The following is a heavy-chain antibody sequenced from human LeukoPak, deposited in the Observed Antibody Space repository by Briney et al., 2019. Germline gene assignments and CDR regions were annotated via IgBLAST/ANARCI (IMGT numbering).Heavy chain of an antibody. D-gene: IGHD4-17*01. CDR2: IIPIFGTA. V-gene: IGHV1-69*13. Sequence: SVKVSCKASGGTFSSYAISWVRQAPGQGLEWMGGIIPIFGTANYAQKFQGRVTITADESTSTAYMELSSLRSEDTAVYYCAKDRGDYVPTLFDYWGQGTLVTVSS. CDR1: GGTFSSYA. J-gene: IGHJ4*02. CDR3: AKDRGDYVPTLFDY.